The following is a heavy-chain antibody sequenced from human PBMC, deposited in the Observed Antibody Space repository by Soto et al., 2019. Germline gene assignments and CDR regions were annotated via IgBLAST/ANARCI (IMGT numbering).Heavy chain of an antibody. V-gene: IGHV1-2*02. D-gene: IGHD6-6*01. J-gene: IGHJ4*02. CDR2: INPNSGGT. Sequence: QVQLVQSGAEVTKPGASVKVSCKASGYTFTGYYLHWVRQAPGQGLEWMGWINPNSGGTHYAQKFQGRLPMTRDTSISTAYMELSRLTSDETAVYYCARSLSTIAARPDYWGQGTLVTVSS. CDR3: ARSLSTIAARPDY. CDR1: GYTFTGYY.